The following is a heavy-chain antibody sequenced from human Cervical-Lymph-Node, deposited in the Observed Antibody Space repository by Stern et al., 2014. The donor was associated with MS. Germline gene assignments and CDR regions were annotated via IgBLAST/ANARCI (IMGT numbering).Heavy chain of an antibody. CDR1: GGSISSAAYS. D-gene: IGHD5-24*01. CDR2: IHYSRTT. Sequence: QVQLQESGPGLVQPSQTLTLTCTVTGGSISSAAYSWSRIRQSPGKGLVWIGYIHYSRTTYYNPSLKSRVTISVDTSKNQFSLKLRSVTPADTAVYYCSRDADGYSLVFGYWGRGTLVTVSS. V-gene: IGHV4-30-4*01. J-gene: IGHJ4*02. CDR3: SRDADGYSLVFGY.